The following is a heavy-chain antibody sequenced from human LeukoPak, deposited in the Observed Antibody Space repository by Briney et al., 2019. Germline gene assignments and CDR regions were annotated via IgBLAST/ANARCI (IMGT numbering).Heavy chain of an antibody. CDR2: IYPGDSDT. CDR1: GYSFTSYW. D-gene: IGHD3-3*01. CDR3: ARLTYYDFWSGYSSYSYYMDV. V-gene: IGHV5-51*01. Sequence: GESLKISCKGPGYSFTSYWIGWVRQMPGKGLEWMGIIYPGDSDTRYSPSFQGQVTISADKSISTAYLQWSSLKASDTAMYYCARLTYYDFWSGYSSYSYYMDVWGKGTTVTVSS. J-gene: IGHJ6*03.